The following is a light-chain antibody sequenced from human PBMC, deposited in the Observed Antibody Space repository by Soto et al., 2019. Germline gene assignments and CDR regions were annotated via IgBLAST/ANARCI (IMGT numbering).Light chain of an antibody. J-gene: IGLJ1*01. Sequence: QSVLTQPPSASGTPGQRVTISCSGNSSNIGNNYVYWYQPLPGTAPKLLIYRNNQRPSGVPDRFSGSKSGTSASLAISGLRSEDEAFYYCAAWDDSLSGHYVFGTGTRAAVL. CDR2: RNN. CDR1: SSNIGNNY. V-gene: IGLV1-47*01. CDR3: AAWDDSLSGHYV.